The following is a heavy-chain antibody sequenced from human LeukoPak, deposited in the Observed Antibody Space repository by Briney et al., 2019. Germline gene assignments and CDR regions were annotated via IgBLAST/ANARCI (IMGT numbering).Heavy chain of an antibody. V-gene: IGHV4-34*01. J-gene: IGHJ4*02. CDR2: INHSGST. D-gene: IGHD3-22*01. CDR3: ARRTDPRYYDSSGSYDY. Sequence: PGGSLRLSCAASGFTFSSYAMNWIRQPPGKGLEWIGEINHSGSTNYNPSLKSRVTISVDTSKNQFSLKLSSVTAADTAVYYCARRTDPRYYDSSGSYDYWGQGTLVTVSS. CDR1: GFTFSSYA.